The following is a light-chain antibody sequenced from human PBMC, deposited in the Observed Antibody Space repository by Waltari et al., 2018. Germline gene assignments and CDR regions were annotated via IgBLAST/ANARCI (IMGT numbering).Light chain of an antibody. CDR3: NSRDSSGNHRVV. J-gene: IGLJ2*01. Sequence: SSELTQDPAVSVALGQTVRITCQGDSLRSYYASWYQQKPGQAPVLVIYGKNNRPSWIPDRFSGSSSGNTASLTSTGAQAEDEADYYCNSRDSSGNHRVVFGGGTKLTVL. CDR2: GKN. V-gene: IGLV3-19*01. CDR1: SLRSYY.